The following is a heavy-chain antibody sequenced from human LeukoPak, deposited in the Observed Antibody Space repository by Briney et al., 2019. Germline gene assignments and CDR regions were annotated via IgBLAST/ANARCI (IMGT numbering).Heavy chain of an antibody. D-gene: IGHD5-18*01. Sequence: GGSLRLSCAASGFTFSNYGMHWVRQAPGRGLEWVVFISYDGSNKYYADSVKGRFTISRDNPKNTLYLQMNSLRAEDTAVYYCAKDIRGYSYGYIDYWGQGTLVTVSS. CDR2: ISYDGSNK. CDR3: AKDIRGYSYGYIDY. J-gene: IGHJ4*02. V-gene: IGHV3-30*18. CDR1: GFTFSNYG.